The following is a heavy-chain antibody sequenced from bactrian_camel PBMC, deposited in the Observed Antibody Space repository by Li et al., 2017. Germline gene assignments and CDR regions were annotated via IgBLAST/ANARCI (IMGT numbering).Heavy chain of an antibody. Sequence: HVQLVESGGGSVQAEGSLTLSCTASKAPFDDSHVGWYRQTLGNECELVAMISGDGSTYYTDSVKGRFTVSQDTVTATVYLQMDDLKPEDTAMYHCAAAYPYDKHHTVIPIGTRIPGFGHWGQGTQVTVS. CDR2: ISGDGST. J-gene: IGHJ4*01. CDR3: AAAYPYDKHHTVIPIGTRIPGFGH. CDR1: KAPFDDSH. V-gene: IGHV3S56*01. D-gene: IGHD1*01.